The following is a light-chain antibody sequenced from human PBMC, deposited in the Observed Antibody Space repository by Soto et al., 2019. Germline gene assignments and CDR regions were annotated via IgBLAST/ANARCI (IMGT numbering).Light chain of an antibody. V-gene: IGKV3-20*01. CDR2: GVS. J-gene: IGKJ4*01. Sequence: VLAQSPGTLYLSPGERATLSCRASQSVSSSFLAWYQQKPGQAPRLLIYGVSNRATGTPDRFSGSGSGTDFTLTISRLEPEDFAVYYCQQYDSSLLAFGGGTKVDIK. CDR3: QQYDSSLLA. CDR1: QSVSSSF.